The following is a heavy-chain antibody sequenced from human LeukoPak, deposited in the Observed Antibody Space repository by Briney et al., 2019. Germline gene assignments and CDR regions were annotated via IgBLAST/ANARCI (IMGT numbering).Heavy chain of an antibody. CDR1: GGIFSSYG. V-gene: IGHV1-69*06. J-gene: IGHJ4*02. CDR2: TIPMYGAV. CDR3: VRDFDSSGPQKNYLDF. Sequence: SVKVSCKAAGGIFSSYGLSWVRQAPGRGLQWMGWTIPMYGAVDLAQRYQGRVTLSEDKSPGTALMEVSSLRSDDTGLYYCVRDFDSSGPQKNYLDFWGQGTLISVSS. D-gene: IGHD2-15*01.